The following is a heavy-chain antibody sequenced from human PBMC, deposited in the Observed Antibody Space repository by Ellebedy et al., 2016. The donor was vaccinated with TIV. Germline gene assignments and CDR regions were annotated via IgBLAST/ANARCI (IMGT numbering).Heavy chain of an antibody. Sequence: MPGGSLRLSCTVSGGSISSYYWSRIRKPPGKGLEFIGYIPYSGSTYYKPSLKRRVSISVDTSKNQFSLKLSSVTAADTAVYYCARGIVNTAMGHQMGRYFDYWGQGTLVTVSS. V-gene: IGHV4-59*01. CDR3: ARGIVNTAMGHQMGRYFDY. D-gene: IGHD5-18*01. J-gene: IGHJ4*02. CDR1: GGSISSYY. CDR2: IPYSGST.